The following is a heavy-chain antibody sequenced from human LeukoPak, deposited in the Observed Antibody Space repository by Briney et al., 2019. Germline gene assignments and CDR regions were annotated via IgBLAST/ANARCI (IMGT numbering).Heavy chain of an antibody. CDR1: GYTFTGYY. V-gene: IGHV1-8*02. J-gene: IGHJ6*02. CDR2: MNRNSGNT. CDR3: ARVPYQLLFGYYYYYGMDV. D-gene: IGHD2-2*01. Sequence: ASVKVSCKASGYTFTGYYMHWVRQAPGQGLEWMGWMNRNSGNTGYAQKFQGRVTMTRNTSISTAYMELSSLRSEDTAVYYCARVPYQLLFGYYYYYGMDVWGQGTTVTVSS.